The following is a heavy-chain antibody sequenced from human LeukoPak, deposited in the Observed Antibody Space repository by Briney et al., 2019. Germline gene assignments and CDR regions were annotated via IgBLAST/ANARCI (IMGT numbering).Heavy chain of an antibody. D-gene: IGHD3-9*01. CDR2: IYYSGST. CDR3: ARLYYDILTGSNWFDP. V-gene: IGHV4-59*01. CDR1: GGSISSYY. Sequence: SETLSLTCTVSGGSISSYYWSWIRQPPGKGLEWIGYIYYSGSTNYNPSLKSRVTISVDTSKNQFSLKLSSVTAADTAVYYCARLYYDILTGSNWFDPWGQGTLVTVSS. J-gene: IGHJ5*02.